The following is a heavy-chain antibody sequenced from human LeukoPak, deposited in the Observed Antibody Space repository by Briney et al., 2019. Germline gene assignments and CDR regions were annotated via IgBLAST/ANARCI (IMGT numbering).Heavy chain of an antibody. CDR1: GGSISSYY. D-gene: IGHD3-10*01. CDR2: IYYSGST. Sequence: SETLSLTCTASGGSISSYYWSWIRQPPGKGLEWIGYIYYSGSTNYNPSLKSRVTISVDTSKNQFSLKLSSVTAADTAVYYCAREGDGSGSYWDYWGQGTLVTVSS. V-gene: IGHV4-59*01. J-gene: IGHJ4*02. CDR3: AREGDGSGSYWDY.